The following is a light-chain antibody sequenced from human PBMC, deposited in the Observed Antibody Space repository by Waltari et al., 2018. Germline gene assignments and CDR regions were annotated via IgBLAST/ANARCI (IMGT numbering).Light chain of an antibody. CDR2: KAS. J-gene: IGKJ1*01. V-gene: IGKV1-5*03. Sequence: DIQMTQSPSTLSASVGDRVTITCRASQSISGYLAWYQQKPGKAPKLLIYKASSLESGVPSRFSGSGSVTTFTLTISSLQPDDFATYFCQQYNTYSGTFGQGTTVEVK. CDR1: QSISGY. CDR3: QQYNTYSGT.